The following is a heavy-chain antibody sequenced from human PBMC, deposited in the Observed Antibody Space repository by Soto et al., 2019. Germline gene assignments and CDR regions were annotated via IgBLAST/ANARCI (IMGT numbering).Heavy chain of an antibody. CDR2: IYWDDDK. Sequence: QITLKESGPTLVKPTQTLTLTCTFSGFSLSSSGVGVGWIRQPPGKALEWLALIYWDDDKRYSPSRKTSLTVTKDTSKSQVVFSMTAMYPVETATYFCAHRVCGGGSCPFDYWGQGTLVTVSS. V-gene: IGHV2-5*02. J-gene: IGHJ4*02. CDR1: GFSLSSSGVG. CDR3: AHRVCGGGSCPFDY. D-gene: IGHD2-15*01.